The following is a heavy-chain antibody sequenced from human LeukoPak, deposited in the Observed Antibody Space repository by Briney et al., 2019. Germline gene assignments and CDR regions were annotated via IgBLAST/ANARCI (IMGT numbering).Heavy chain of an antibody. CDR1: GGILSSYG. J-gene: IGHJ4*02. D-gene: IGHD2-21*02. CDR2: IISILDIA. Sequence: SVKVSCKASGGILSSYGISWVRQAPGQGLEWMGRIISILDIANYAQKFQGRVTITADKSTSTVYMELSSLRSEDTAVYYCARETAGVTAIDYWGQGTLVTVSS. CDR3: ARETAGVTAIDY. V-gene: IGHV1-69*04.